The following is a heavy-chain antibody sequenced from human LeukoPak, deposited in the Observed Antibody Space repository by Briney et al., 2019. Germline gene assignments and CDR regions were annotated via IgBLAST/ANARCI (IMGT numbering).Heavy chain of an antibody. J-gene: IGHJ4*02. V-gene: IGHV4-59*08. CDR3: ARHNSDYGDYHAH. CDR2: TYYSGST. CDR1: DGSMSGYY. Sequence: SETLSLTCTVSDGSMSGYYWSSIPQPPGKGLEWIGYTYYSGSTNYNPSLKRRVTTSEHRSMNQFSLNLSSVIAADTAVYYCARHNSDYGDYHAHWGQGTLVTVSS. D-gene: IGHD4-17*01.